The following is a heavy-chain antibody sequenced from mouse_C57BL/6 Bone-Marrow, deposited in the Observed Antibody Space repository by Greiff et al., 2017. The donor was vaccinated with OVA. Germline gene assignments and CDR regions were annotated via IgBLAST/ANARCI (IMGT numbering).Heavy chain of an antibody. CDR2: INPNNGGT. D-gene: IGHD2-2*01. V-gene: IGHV1-22*01. CDR3: ARLGYGYERGGY. J-gene: IGHJ2*01. CDR1: GYTFTDYN. Sequence: EVQLQQSGPELVKPGASVKMSCKASGYTFTDYNMHWVKQSHGKSLEWIGYINPNNGGTSYNQKFKGKATLTVNKSSSTAYMELRSLTSEDSAVYYCARLGYGYERGGYWGQGTTLTVSS.